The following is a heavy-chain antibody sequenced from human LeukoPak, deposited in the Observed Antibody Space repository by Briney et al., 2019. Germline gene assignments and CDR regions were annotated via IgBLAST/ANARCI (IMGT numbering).Heavy chain of an antibody. V-gene: IGHV3-30*02. D-gene: IGHD2-21*02. CDR1: GFTFSSYG. CDR3: AKDRPAYCGRDCYPDY. CDR2: IRYDGSNK. Sequence: PGGSLRLSCAASGFTFSSYGMHWVRQAPGKGLEWVAFIRYDGSNKYYADSVKGRFTISRDNSKNTLYLQMNSLRAEDTAVYYCAKDRPAYCGRDCYPDYWGQGTLVTVSS. J-gene: IGHJ4*02.